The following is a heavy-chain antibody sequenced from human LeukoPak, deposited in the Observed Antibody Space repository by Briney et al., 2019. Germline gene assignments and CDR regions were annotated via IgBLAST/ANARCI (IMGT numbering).Heavy chain of an antibody. D-gene: IGHD3-22*01. CDR1: GYTFTSYG. V-gene: IGHV1-18*01. J-gene: IGHJ4*02. Sequence: ASVKVSCKASGYTFTSYGISWVRQAPGQGLEWVGWISTYNGNTNYAQKLQGRVTLTTDTSTSTAYMELRSLRSDDTAVYYCARDYDSSRHASFGYWGQGTLVTVSS. CDR3: ARDYDSSRHASFGY. CDR2: ISTYNGNT.